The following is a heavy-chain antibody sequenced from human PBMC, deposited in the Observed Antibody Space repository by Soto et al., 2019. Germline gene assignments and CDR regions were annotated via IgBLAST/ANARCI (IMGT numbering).Heavy chain of an antibody. CDR3: AREGSSSWYDWFDP. Sequence: QVQLQESGPGLVKPSETPSLTCTVSGGSISSYYWSWIRQPAGKGLEWIGRIYTSGSTNYNPSLKSRVTMSVDTSKNQFSLKLSSVTAADTAVYYCAREGSSSWYDWFDPWGQGTLVTVSS. CDR2: IYTSGST. CDR1: GGSISSYY. V-gene: IGHV4-4*07. D-gene: IGHD6-13*01. J-gene: IGHJ5*02.